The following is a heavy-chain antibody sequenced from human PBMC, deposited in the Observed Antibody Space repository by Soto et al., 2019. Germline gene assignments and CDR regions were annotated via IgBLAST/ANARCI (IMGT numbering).Heavy chain of an antibody. Sequence: ASVKVSCKASGYTFTSYAMHWVRQAPGQRLEWMGWINAGNGNTKYSQKFQGRVTITRDTSASTAYMELSSLRSEDTAVYYCARDLQYYDILTGPHNWFDPWGQGPLVTVSS. CDR3: ARDLQYYDILTGPHNWFDP. CDR2: INAGNGNT. V-gene: IGHV1-3*01. CDR1: GYTFTSYA. D-gene: IGHD3-9*01. J-gene: IGHJ5*02.